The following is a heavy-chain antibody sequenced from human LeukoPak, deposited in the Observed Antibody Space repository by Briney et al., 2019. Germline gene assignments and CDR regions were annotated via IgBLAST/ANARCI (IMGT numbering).Heavy chain of an antibody. Sequence: GASVKVSCKASGYTFTSYGISWVRQAPGQGLEWMGWISAYNGNTNYAQKLQGRVTMTTDTSTSTAYMELRSLRSDDTAVYYCARDQEDIPKRGSFDYWGQGTLVTVSS. D-gene: IGHD2-15*01. CDR1: GYTFTSYG. J-gene: IGHJ4*02. V-gene: IGHV1-18*01. CDR3: ARDQEDIPKRGSFDY. CDR2: ISAYNGNT.